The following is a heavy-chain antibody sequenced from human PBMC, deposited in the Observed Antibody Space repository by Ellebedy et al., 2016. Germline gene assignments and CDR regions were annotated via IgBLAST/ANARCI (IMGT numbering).Heavy chain of an antibody. J-gene: IGHJ1*01. CDR3: ASGGRYFDPDLAEYFQH. CDR2: IYHTGTT. D-gene: IGHD3-9*01. CDR1: GYFIRRGYF. Sequence: SETLSLXXNVSGYFIRRGYFWGWIRQPPGKGLEWIGNIYHTGTTYFNPSLKSRVTISVDTSKNQFSLKLSSVTAADTAVYYCASGGRYFDPDLAEYFQHWGQGTLVTVSS. V-gene: IGHV4-38-2*02.